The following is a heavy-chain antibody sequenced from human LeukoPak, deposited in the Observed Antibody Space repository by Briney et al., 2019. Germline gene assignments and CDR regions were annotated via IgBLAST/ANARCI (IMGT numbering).Heavy chain of an antibody. D-gene: IGHD2-2*01. CDR3: ARDRGSRYCSSTSCRSIAARHYYYYYMDV. CDR1: GFTVSSNY. CDR2: IYSGGST. V-gene: IGHV3-53*01. Sequence: GGSLRLSCAASGFTVSSNYMSWVRQAPGKGLEWVSVIYSGGSTYYADSVKGRFTISRDNSKNTLYLQMNSLRAEDTAVYYCARDRGSRYCSSTSCRSIAARHYYYYYMDVWGKGTTVTVSS. J-gene: IGHJ6*03.